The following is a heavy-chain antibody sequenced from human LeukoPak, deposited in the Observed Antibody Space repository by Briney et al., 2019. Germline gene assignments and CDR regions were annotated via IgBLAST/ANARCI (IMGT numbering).Heavy chain of an antibody. CDR2: INPNSGGT. J-gene: IGHJ4*02. CDR1: AYTLTGYY. Sequence: ASVKVSCKASAYTLTGYYMHWVRQAPGQGLEWMGWINPNSGGTNYAQKFQGRVTMTRDTSISTAYMELSRLRSDDTAVYYCARDIVVVVVGGNYFDYWGQGTLVTVSS. D-gene: IGHD2-15*01. V-gene: IGHV1-2*02. CDR3: ARDIVVVVVGGNYFDY.